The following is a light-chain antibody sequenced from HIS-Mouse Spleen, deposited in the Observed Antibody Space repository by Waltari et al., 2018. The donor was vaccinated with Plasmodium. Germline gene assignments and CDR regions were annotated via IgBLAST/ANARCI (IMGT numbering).Light chain of an antibody. CDR3: QAWDSSTVV. CDR2: QDS. Sequence: SYELTQPPSVSVSPGQTASITCSGDQLGAIYACWYQQKPGQSPVLCIFQDSKRPSGIPERFSGSNSGNTATLTISGTQAMDEADYYCQAWDSSTVVFGGGTKLTVL. CDR1: QLGAIY. V-gene: IGLV3-1*01. J-gene: IGLJ2*01.